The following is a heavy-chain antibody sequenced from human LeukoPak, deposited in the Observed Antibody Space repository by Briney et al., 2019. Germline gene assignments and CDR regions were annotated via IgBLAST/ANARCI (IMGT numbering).Heavy chain of an antibody. J-gene: IGHJ3*02. CDR3: AREYVGYGGNRYAFDI. CDR2: IYSGGST. CDR1: GGSVSSNY. D-gene: IGHD4-23*01. V-gene: IGHV3-66*01. Sequence: ETLSLTCTVSGGSVSSNYMSWVRQAPGKGLEWVSVIYSGGSTYYADSVKDRFTISRDNSKNTLYLQMNSLRAEDTAVYYCAREYVGYGGNRYAFDIWGQGTMVTVSS.